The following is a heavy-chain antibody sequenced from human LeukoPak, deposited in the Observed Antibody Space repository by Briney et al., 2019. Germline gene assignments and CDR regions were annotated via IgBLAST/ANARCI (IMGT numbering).Heavy chain of an antibody. CDR1: GFTFSSYA. Sequence: AGGSLRLSCAASGFTFSSYAMSWVRQAPGKGLEWVSAISGSGGSTYYADSVKGRFTISRDNSKNTLYLQMNSLRAEDTAVYYCAKGLYYDSSGYYYVLDYWGQGTLVTVSS. CDR2: ISGSGGST. V-gene: IGHV3-23*01. J-gene: IGHJ4*02. D-gene: IGHD3-22*01. CDR3: AKGLYYDSSGYYYVLDY.